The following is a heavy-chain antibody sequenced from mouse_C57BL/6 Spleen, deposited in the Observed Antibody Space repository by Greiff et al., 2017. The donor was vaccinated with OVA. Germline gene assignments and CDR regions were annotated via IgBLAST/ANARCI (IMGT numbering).Heavy chain of an antibody. D-gene: IGHD3-2*02. V-gene: IGHV1-82*01. Sequence: VKLQPSGPELVKPGASVKISCKASGYAFSSSWMNWVKQRPGKGLEWIGRIYPGDGDTNYNGKFKGKATLTADKSSSTAYMQLSSLTSEDSAVYFCARGAQATGAMDYWGQGTSVTVSS. J-gene: IGHJ4*01. CDR2: IYPGDGDT. CDR1: GYAFSSSW. CDR3: ARGAQATGAMDY.